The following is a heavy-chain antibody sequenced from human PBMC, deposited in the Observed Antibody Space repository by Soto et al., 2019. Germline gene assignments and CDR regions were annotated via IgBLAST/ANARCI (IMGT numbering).Heavy chain of an antibody. CDR1: GVSINSGGYY. J-gene: IGHJ4*02. D-gene: IGHD2-2*01. V-gene: IGHV4-31*03. CDR3: ARCRDAFGFDT. Sequence: QVQLQESAPGLVKPSETLSLTCNVSGVSINSGGYYWGWIRQHPGKGQEWIGYIHYSGKTSSNPSRKRRWSIALDAAGHRFSLKLTSVAVADKTVYYCARCRDAFGFDTWGQGILVTVSS. CDR2: IHYSGKT.